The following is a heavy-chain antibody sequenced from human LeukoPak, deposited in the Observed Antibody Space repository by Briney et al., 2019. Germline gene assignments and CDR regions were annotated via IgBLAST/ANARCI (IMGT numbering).Heavy chain of an antibody. CDR3: ARDYDFWSGYYSPTRGYFGY. V-gene: IGHV3-30*02. J-gene: IGHJ4*02. CDR1: GFTFSGSG. D-gene: IGHD3-3*01. Sequence: GGSLRLSCAASGFTFSGSGMHWVRQAPGKGLEWVTFIRYDGSNKYYTDSVKGRFTISRDNSKNTLYLQMDSLRAEDTAVYYCARDYDFWSGYYSPTRGYFGYWGQGTPVTVSS. CDR2: IRYDGSNK.